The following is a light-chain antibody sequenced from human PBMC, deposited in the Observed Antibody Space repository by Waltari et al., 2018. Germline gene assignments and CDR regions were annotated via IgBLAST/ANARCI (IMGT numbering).Light chain of an antibody. CDR3: HQYFSPHWT. CDR2: AAS. J-gene: IGKJ1*01. CDR1: QGISSF. V-gene: IGKV1-9*01. Sequence: QLTQSPSSLSASVGDRVTITCRASQGISSFLAWYQQKAGKAPKLLIYAASTLQSGVPSRFSGSGSGTDFTLTISSLQPEDFATYYCHQYFSPHWTFGQGTKVEIK.